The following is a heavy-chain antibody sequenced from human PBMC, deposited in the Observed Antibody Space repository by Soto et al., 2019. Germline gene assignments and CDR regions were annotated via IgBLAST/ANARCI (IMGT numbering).Heavy chain of an antibody. D-gene: IGHD5-18*01. CDR2: IDPSDSYT. CDR3: ARCGYSYGRYYYYGMDV. J-gene: IGHJ6*02. CDR1: GYSFTSYW. V-gene: IGHV5-10-1*01. Sequence: LGESLKISCKGSGYSFTSYWINWVRQMPGKGLEWMGRIDPSDSYTNYSPSFQGHVTISADKSISTAYLQWSSLKASDTAMYYCARCGYSYGRYYYYGMDVWGQGTTVT.